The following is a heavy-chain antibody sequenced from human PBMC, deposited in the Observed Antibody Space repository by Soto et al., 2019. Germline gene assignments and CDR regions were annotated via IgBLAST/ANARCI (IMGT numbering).Heavy chain of an antibody. CDR2: INAGNGNT. Sequence: GASVKVSCKASGYTFTNYIMHWVRQAPGQRLEWMGWINAGNGNTKYSQKFQGRVTITRDTSANTAYMELSSLRSEDTAVYYCARTARSYCTNGVCYDVNYSYYYMDVWGKGTTVTFSS. CDR3: ARTARSYCTNGVCYDVNYSYYYMDV. CDR1: GYTFTNYI. D-gene: IGHD2-8*01. V-gene: IGHV1-3*01. J-gene: IGHJ6*03.